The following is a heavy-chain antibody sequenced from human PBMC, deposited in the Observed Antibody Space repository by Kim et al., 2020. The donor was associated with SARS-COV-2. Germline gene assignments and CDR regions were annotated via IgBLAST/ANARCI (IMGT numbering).Heavy chain of an antibody. CDR3: ARGGSPPDV. Sequence: SETLSLTCAVYGGSFSGFFWSWIRQPPGKGLEWIGEINHSGSTNYNPSLRSRVTISADTSKSQFFLKLSSVTAADTAVYFCARGGSPPDVWGQGAPGTLS. CDR2: INHSGST. J-gene: IGHJ6*02. CDR1: GGSFSGFF. V-gene: IGHV4-34*01.